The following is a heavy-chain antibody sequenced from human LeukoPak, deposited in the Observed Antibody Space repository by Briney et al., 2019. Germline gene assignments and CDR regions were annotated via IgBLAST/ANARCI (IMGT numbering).Heavy chain of an antibody. CDR2: IYYSGST. D-gene: IGHD3-22*01. Sequence: KTSETLSLTCTVSGGSISSGGYYWSWIRQHPGKGLEWIGYIYYSGSTYYNPSLKSRVTISVDTSKNQFSLKLSSVTAADTAVYYCARAEGSSGYYYGYWGQETLVTVSS. CDR1: GGSISSGGYY. V-gene: IGHV4-31*03. CDR3: ARAEGSSGYYYGY. J-gene: IGHJ4*02.